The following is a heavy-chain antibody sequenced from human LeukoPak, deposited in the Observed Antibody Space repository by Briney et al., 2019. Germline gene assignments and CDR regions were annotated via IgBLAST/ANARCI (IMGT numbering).Heavy chain of an antibody. J-gene: IGHJ4*02. CDR3: ARSDTVATPSYTY. V-gene: IGHV3-23*01. D-gene: IGHD5-12*01. CDR2: ISASGYTT. Sequence: PGGSLRLSCAASGFTLRSYAMSWVRQAPGKGLDWVSGISASGYTTYNADSVKGRFTISRDNSKNTVYLQMNSLRADDTAVYYCARSDTVATPSYTYWGQGTLVTVSS. CDR1: GFTLRSYA.